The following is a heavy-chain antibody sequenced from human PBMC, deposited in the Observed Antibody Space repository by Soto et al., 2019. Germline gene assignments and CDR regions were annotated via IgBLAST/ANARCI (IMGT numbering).Heavy chain of an antibody. J-gene: IGHJ4*02. CDR2: IRHDGSEQ. CDR3: ATIFGVPRVF. CDR1: GFPLSSYW. Sequence: GSLRLSCVASGFPLSSYWMSWVRQAPGKGLEWVATIRHDGSEQFYVDSVRGRFTVSRDNTKNSLSLQMDNLRDEDTAVYYCATIFGVPRVFWGQGVLVTVSS. D-gene: IGHD3-3*01. V-gene: IGHV3-7*01.